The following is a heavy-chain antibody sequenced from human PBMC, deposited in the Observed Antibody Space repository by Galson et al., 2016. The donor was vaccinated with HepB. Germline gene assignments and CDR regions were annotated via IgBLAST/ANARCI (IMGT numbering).Heavy chain of an antibody. V-gene: IGHV1-58*01. CDR3: AADLMSTGSPFYVFDI. J-gene: IGHJ3*02. CDR1: GFNFRTSA. Sequence: SVKVSCKASGFNFRTSAVQWVRQARGQRPEWIGWIVGSGNTNYAQKFQARVTISRDMSTSTAYMELRSLRSEDTATYYCAADLMSTGSPFYVFDIWGQGTMVTVSS. CDR2: IVGSGNT. D-gene: IGHD1-1*01.